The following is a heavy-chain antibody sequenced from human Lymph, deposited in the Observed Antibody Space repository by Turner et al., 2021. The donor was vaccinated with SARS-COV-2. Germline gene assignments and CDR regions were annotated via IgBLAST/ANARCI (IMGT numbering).Heavy chain of an antibody. J-gene: IGHJ5*02. CDR2: MNPKSGNT. CDR1: GYTFTSYD. CDR3: ARAAQLTVWFDP. V-gene: IGHV1-8*01. D-gene: IGHD3-9*01. Sequence: QVQLVQSGAEVKKPGASVNVSCKASGYTFTSYDINWVRQATGQGIGWMGWMNPKSGNTGYAQKFQGRVTMTRNTSISTAYMELSSLRSEDTAVYYCARAAQLTVWFDPWGQGTLVTVSS.